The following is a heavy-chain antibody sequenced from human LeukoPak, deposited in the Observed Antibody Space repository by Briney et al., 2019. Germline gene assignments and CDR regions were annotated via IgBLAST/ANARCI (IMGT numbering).Heavy chain of an antibody. V-gene: IGHV3-23*01. CDR1: GFTFSSYA. J-gene: IGHJ3*02. CDR3: AKGAEEAGSYYGDAFDI. CDR2: NSGSGGST. D-gene: IGHD3-10*01. Sequence: GGSLRLSCAASGFTFSSYAMSRVRQAPGKGLDWDSANSGSGGSTYYADPVKGRFTISRDNSKNTLYLQMNSLRAEDTAVYYCAKGAEEAGSYYGDAFDIWGQGTMVTVSS.